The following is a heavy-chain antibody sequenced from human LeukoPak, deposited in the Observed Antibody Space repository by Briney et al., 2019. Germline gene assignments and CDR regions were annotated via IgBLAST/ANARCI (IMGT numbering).Heavy chain of an antibody. J-gene: IGHJ4*02. CDR2: NSGSGGTT. CDR1: GFSFSTYA. D-gene: IGHD3-10*01. CDR3: AKDRDYYGSADYFDY. Sequence: GGSLRLSCAASGFSFSTYAMSWVRQAPGKGLEWVSTNSGSGGTTYYADSVKGRFTNSRDNFKNTLYLQMISLRAEDTAVYYCAKDRDYYGSADYFDYWGQGTLVTVSS. V-gene: IGHV3-23*01.